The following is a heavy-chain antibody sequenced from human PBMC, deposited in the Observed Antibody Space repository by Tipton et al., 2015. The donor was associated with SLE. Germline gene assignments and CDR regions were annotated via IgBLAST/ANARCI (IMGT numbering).Heavy chain of an antibody. V-gene: IGHV4-59*11. CDR3: ARGGRRAFDI. CDR1: GGSISSHY. CDR2: IYYSGST. D-gene: IGHD1-14*01. Sequence: TLTLTCTVSGGSISSHYWSWIRQPPGKGLEWIGYIYYSGSTNYNPSLKSRATISVDTSKKQFPLTLSSVTAADAAGCYGARGGRRAFDIWGQGTMVTVSS. J-gene: IGHJ3*02.